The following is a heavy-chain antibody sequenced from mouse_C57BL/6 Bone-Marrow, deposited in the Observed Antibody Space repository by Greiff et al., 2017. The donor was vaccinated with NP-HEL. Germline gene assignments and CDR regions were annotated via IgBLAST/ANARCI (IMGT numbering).Heavy chain of an antibody. CDR2: IYPGDGDT. V-gene: IGHV1-80*01. D-gene: IGHD2-3*01. CDR3: ASGYYVRAMDY. J-gene: IGHJ4*01. Sequence: VQLQQSGAELVKPGASVKISCKASGYAFSSYWMNWVKQRPGKGLEWIGQIYPGDGDTNYNGKFKGKATLTADKSSSTAYMQLSSLTSEDSAVYFCASGYYVRAMDYWGQGTSVTVSS. CDR1: GYAFSSYW.